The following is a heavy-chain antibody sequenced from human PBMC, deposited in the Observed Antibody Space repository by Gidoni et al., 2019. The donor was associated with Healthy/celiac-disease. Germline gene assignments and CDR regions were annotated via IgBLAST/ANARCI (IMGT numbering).Heavy chain of an antibody. CDR3: ARDAGDY. V-gene: IGHV3-30-3*01. Sequence: QGPLVESGGGGVKPGRSPRLPCAASGFTYSSYDMHWARQAPGKGLEWVAVISYDGSNKYYADAVKGRFTISRDNSKNTLYLQMNSLRAEDTAVYYCARDAGDYWGQGTLVTVSS. J-gene: IGHJ4*02. CDR1: GFTYSSYD. CDR2: ISYDGSNK.